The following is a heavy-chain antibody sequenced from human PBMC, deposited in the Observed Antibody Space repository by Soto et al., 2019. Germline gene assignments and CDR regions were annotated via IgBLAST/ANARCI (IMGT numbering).Heavy chain of an antibody. CDR1: GFTFSHSC. CDR2: IKSRADGETK. CDR3: CVVKRRDQYSTSGYWFDP. J-gene: IGHJ5*02. V-gene: IGHV3-15*01. Sequence: PGGSLRLSCSASGFTFSHSCMSLVLQAPGKGLDWVGRIKSRADGETKDYGAPERGRFTISRDDSKDTVYLQMNSLRIEDTAVYYCCVVKRRDQYSTSGYWFDPWGPGTLVTVSS. D-gene: IGHD2-15*01.